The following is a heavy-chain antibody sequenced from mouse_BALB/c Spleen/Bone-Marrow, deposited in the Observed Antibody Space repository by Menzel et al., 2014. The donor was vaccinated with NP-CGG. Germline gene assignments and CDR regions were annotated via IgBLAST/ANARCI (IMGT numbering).Heavy chain of an antibody. Sequence: EVQLQQSGPELVKPGASAKASCKASGYAFTNYNIYWVKQRHGKSLEWIGYIDLYNGGTSYNQKFTGKATLTVDKSSSAAYMRLNSLTSEGSAVYYCAILGDGCYDDLDYWGQGSSVTVSS. CDR3: AILGDGCYDDLDY. CDR2: IDLYNGGT. V-gene: IGHV1S135*01. J-gene: IGHJ4*01. CDR1: GYAFTNYN. D-gene: IGHD2-3*01.